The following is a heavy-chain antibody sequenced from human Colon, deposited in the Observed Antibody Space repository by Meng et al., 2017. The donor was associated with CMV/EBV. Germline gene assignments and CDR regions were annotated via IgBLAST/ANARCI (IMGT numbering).Heavy chain of an antibody. CDR1: GFTFSSYA. V-gene: IGHV3-23*01. J-gene: IGHJ6*02. D-gene: IGHD3-3*01. Sequence: GESLRLSCAGSGFTFSSYALSWVRQAPGKGLEWVSAISGSGSSTYYANSVKGRVTISRDNSKNTLYLQINSLRAEDTAIYYCTKGQDDFWNGSPLDVWGQGTTVTVSS. CDR3: TKGQDDFWNGSPLDV. CDR2: ISGSGSST.